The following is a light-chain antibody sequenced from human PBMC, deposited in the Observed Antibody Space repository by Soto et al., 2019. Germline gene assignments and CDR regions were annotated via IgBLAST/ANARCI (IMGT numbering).Light chain of an antibody. V-gene: IGLV4-60*03. J-gene: IGLJ3*02. CDR1: SGHRRNI. CDR2: LEGSGSY. CDR3: ETWDSNTSV. Sequence: QLVLTQSSSASASLGSSVGLTCTLRSGHRRNIIAWHQQQPGKAPPFLMKLEGSGSYIKGSGVPDRFSGSSSGTDRSLTISSLQSEGEPDYCCETWDSNTSVLGGGTKLTVL.